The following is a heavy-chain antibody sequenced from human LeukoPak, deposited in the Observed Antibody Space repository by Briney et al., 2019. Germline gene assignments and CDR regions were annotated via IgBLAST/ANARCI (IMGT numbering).Heavy chain of an antibody. CDR2: MYHDGDT. V-gene: IGHV4-30-2*01. J-gene: IGHJ4*02. CDR3: ARGGVAPSGGPFFDY. Sequence: KPSETLSLTWAVSRGSIGSGGYSCSWIRQPPGKGLEWIGYMYHDGDTYYNPSLKGRVTISVDRSKNQFSLKVSSVTAADTAVYYCARGGVAPSGGPFFDYWGQGTLVTVSS. CDR1: RGSIGSGGYS. D-gene: IGHD3-10*01.